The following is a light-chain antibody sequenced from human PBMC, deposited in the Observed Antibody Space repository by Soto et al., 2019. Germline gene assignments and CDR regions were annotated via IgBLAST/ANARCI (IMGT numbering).Light chain of an antibody. CDR2: EVT. Sequence: QSVLTQPPSASGSPGQSVTISCTGTSSDVGGHNYVSWYQQHPGKAPKLMIYEVTQRPSGVPDRFPGSKSGNTASLTVSGLQAEDEADYYCCSYAGNNNVFGTGTKVTVL. CDR3: CSYAGNNNV. J-gene: IGLJ1*01. CDR1: SSDVGGHNY. V-gene: IGLV2-8*01.